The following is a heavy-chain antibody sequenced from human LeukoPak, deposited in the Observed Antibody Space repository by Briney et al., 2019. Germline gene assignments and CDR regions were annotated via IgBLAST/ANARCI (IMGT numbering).Heavy chain of an antibody. Sequence: GGSLRLSCAASGFTFNDYAMHWVRQAPGKGLEWVSGISWNSGSIGYADSVKGRFTISRDNAKNSLYLQMNSLRAEDTAVYYCARDFRIAGNYWGQGTLVTVSS. CDR1: GFTFNDYA. CDR2: ISWNSGSI. CDR3: ARDFRIAGNY. V-gene: IGHV3-9*01. D-gene: IGHD6-13*01. J-gene: IGHJ4*02.